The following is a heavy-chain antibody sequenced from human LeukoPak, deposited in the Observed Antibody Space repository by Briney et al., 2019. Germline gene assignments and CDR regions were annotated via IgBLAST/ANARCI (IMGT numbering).Heavy chain of an antibody. J-gene: IGHJ4*02. CDR2: ISGAGSNT. Sequence: GGSLRLSCAASGFTFDDYAMHWVRQAPGKGLEWVSLISGAGSNTYYADSVRGRFTISRDNSKNSLYLQMNSLRTEDTTLYYCAKAEGTGTTGTNPYYFDYWGQGTLVTVSS. V-gene: IGHV3-43*02. D-gene: IGHD1-1*01. CDR1: GFTFDDYA. CDR3: AKAEGTGTTGTNPYYFDY.